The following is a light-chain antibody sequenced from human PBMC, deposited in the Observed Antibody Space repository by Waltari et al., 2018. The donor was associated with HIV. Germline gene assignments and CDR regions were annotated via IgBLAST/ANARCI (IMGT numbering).Light chain of an antibody. V-gene: IGLV3-21*04. J-gene: IGLJ2*01. CDR1: TIERKN. CDR3: QVWDSATDHVL. CDR2: YDT. Sequence: LTQPPSLSVARGATATLTSGPTTIERKNVHSYQQKAGQAPVVVMSYDTDRPAGLAERFSGFNCGHTASLIITRVGAGDEADYYCQVWDSATDHVLFGGGTRLTVL.